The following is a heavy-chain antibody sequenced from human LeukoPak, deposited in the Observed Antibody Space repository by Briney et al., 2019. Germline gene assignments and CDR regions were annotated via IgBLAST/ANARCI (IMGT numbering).Heavy chain of an antibody. J-gene: IGHJ3*02. CDR2: IYTSGST. V-gene: IGHV4-4*07. CDR3: ARDHNWFGESVDAFDI. D-gene: IGHD3-10*01. CDR1: GGSISSYY. Sequence: SETLSLTCTVSGGSISSYYWSWIRQPAGKGLEWIGRIYTSGSTNYNPSLKSRVTMSVDTSKNQFSLKLSSVTAADTAVYYCARDHNWFGESVDAFDIWGQGTMVTVSS.